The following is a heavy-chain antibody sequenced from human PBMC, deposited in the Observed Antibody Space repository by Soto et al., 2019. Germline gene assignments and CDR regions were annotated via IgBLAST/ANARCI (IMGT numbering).Heavy chain of an antibody. J-gene: IGHJ5*02. V-gene: IGHV4-59*01. CDR1: GGSISSYY. D-gene: IGHD3-10*01. CDR3: ARLPSDEGSGSYYRENNWFDP. CDR2: IYYSGST. Sequence: SETLSLTCTVSGGSISSYYWSWIRQPPGKGLEWIGYIYYSGSTNYNPSLKSRVTISVDTSKNQFSLKLSSVTAADTAVYYCARLPSDEGSGSYYRENNWFDPWGQGTLVTVSS.